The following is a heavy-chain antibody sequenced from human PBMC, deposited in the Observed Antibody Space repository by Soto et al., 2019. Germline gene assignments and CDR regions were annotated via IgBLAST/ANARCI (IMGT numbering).Heavy chain of an antibody. CDR3: ARDLVNIVVVPAARTVDY. Sequence: GGSLRLSCAASGFTFSSYGMHWVRQAPGKGLEWVAVIWYDGSNKYYADSVKGRFTISRDNSKNTLYLQMNSLRAEDTAVYCCARDLVNIVVVPAARTVDYWGQGSLVTVSS. J-gene: IGHJ4*02. CDR2: IWYDGSNK. V-gene: IGHV3-33*01. CDR1: GFTFSSYG. D-gene: IGHD2-2*01.